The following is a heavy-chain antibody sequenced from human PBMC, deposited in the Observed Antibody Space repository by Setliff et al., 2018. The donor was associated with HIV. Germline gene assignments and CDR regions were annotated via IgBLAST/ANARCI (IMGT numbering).Heavy chain of an antibody. CDR1: GGTFSSYA. CDR3: ATVGYYYYYKTDYYYHIDV. Sequence: ASVKVSCKASGGTFSSYAISWVRQATGQGLEWMGGIIPIYGTTNYARKFQGRVTITADESTRTAYMELSSLRSEYTSVYYCATVGYYYYYKTDYYYHIDVLGTGTTVTVSS. D-gene: IGHD3-22*01. CDR2: IIPIYGTT. J-gene: IGHJ6*03. V-gene: IGHV1-69*13.